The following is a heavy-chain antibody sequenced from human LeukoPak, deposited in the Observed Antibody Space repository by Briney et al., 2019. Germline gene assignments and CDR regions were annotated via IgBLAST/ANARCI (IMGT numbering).Heavy chain of an antibody. CDR3: ARRYSSWSSFDY. CDR1: GGSISXXX. D-gene: IGHD6-13*01. J-gene: IGHJ4*02. Sequence: SETLSLTCTXSGGSISXXXXXXXXQSPGKGLXXIGYIXXSGSTHYNPSLKSRVTIXXDTSKNQFSLRLTSVTAADTAVYYCARRYSSWSSFDYWGQGTLVTVSS. CDR2: IXXSGST. V-gene: IGHV4-59*01.